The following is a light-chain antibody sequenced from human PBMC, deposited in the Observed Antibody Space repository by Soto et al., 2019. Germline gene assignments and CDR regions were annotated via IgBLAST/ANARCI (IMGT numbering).Light chain of an antibody. CDR3: ASWDESLTGFV. CDR2: RND. J-gene: IGLJ1*01. V-gene: IGLV1-47*01. CDR1: SSNIGGNF. Sequence: QSVLIQPPSASGTPGQTVTISCSGSSSNIGGNFVSWFLLLPGSAPKLLVHRNDQWPSGVPARFSGSKSGTSASLAINVLRSEDEADYYCASWDESLTGFVFGTGTKVTVL.